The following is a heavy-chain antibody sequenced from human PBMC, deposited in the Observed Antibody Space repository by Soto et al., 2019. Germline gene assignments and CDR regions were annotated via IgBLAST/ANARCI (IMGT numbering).Heavy chain of an antibody. CDR3: ASRIAVAGFDY. CDR2: INHSGST. CDR1: GGSFSGYY. J-gene: IGHJ4*02. D-gene: IGHD6-19*01. Sequence: SETLSLTCTVYGGSFSGYYLSWIRQPPGKGLEWIGEINHSGSTNYNPSLKSRVTISVDTSKNQFSLKLSSVTAADTAVYYCASRIAVAGFDYWGQGTLVTVSS. V-gene: IGHV4-34*01.